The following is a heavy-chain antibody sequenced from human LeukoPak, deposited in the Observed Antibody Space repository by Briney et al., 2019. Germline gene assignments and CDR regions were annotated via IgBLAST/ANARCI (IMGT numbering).Heavy chain of an antibody. CDR2: IYTSGST. CDR1: GGSISSYY. Sequence: SETLSLTCTVSGGSISSYYWSWIRQPAGKGLEWIGRIYTSGSTNYNPSLKSRVTMSVDTSKNQFSLKLSSVTAADTAVYYCARLVVPAAIREHGGGDYYYYYMDVWGKGTTVTVSS. D-gene: IGHD2-2*02. V-gene: IGHV4-4*07. CDR3: ARLVVPAAIREHGGGDYYYYYMDV. J-gene: IGHJ6*03.